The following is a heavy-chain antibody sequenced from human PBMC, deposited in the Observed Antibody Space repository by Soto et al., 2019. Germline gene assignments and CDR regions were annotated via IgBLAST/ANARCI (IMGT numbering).Heavy chain of an antibody. CDR2: ISAHNGNT. Sequence: QIHLVQSGAEVKKPGASVKVSCKGSGYGFTTYGITWVRQAPGQGLEWMAWISAHNGNTNYAQKLQGRVTVTRDTSTSTAYMELRTLRSDATAVYYCARGRYGDYWRQGALVTVSS. CDR1: GYGFTTYG. V-gene: IGHV1-18*01. J-gene: IGHJ4*02. D-gene: IGHD1-1*01. CDR3: ARGRYGDY.